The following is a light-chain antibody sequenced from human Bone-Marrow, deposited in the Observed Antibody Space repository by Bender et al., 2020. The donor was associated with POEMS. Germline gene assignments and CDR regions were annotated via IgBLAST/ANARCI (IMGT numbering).Light chain of an antibody. CDR2: DVT. J-gene: IGLJ2*01. Sequence: QSALTQPASVSGSPGQSITISCTGTSSDVGAYNYVSWYQQHPGKAPKLMIFDVTNRPSGVSNRFSGSKSGNTASLTISGLQAEDEADYYCSSFISTRTFRVVFGGGTKLTVL. CDR3: SSFISTRTFRVV. V-gene: IGLV2-14*03. CDR1: SSDVGAYNY.